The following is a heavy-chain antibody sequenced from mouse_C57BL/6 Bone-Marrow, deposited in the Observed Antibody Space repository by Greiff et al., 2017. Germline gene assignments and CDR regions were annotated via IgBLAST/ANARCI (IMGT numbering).Heavy chain of an antibody. D-gene: IGHD2-4*01. CDR1: GYTFTSYW. J-gene: IGHJ3*01. CDR2: INPSNGGT. CDR3: ARSGGLYDYDTLFAY. V-gene: IGHV1-53*01. Sequence: QVQLQQPGTELVKPGASVKLSCKASGYTFTSYWMHWVKQRPGQGLEWIGNINPSNGGTNYNEKFKSKATLTVDKSSSTAYMQLSSLTSEDSAVYYCARSGGLYDYDTLFAYWGQGTLVTVSA.